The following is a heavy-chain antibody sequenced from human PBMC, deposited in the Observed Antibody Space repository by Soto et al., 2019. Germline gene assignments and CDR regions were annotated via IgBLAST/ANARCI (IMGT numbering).Heavy chain of an antibody. CDR2: ISSSTSYV. CDR3: ARDPSEGRVGNWFES. V-gene: IGHV3-21*06. D-gene: IGHD2-2*01. Sequence: GGSLRLSCAASGFTFSRYGMNWLRQAPGKGLEWVASISSSTSYVYYADSVKGRFSTSRDNAKNILYLEMYALRTEDTAVYYCARDPSEGRVGNWFESWGQGTLVTVS. CDR1: GFTFSRYG. J-gene: IGHJ5*01.